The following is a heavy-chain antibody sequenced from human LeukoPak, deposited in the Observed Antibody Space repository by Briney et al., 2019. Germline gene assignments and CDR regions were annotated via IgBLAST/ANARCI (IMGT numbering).Heavy chain of an antibody. Sequence: PGGSLRLSCAASGFTFGSYTMHWVRQAPGKGLEWVAVISYDGSSKYHADSVKGRFTVSRDNSKNTLYLQMNSLRAEDTAVYYCARDNPQYSRSSNWFDPWGQGTLVTVSS. CDR3: ARDNPQYSRSSNWFDP. CDR2: ISYDGSSK. V-gene: IGHV3-30-3*01. J-gene: IGHJ5*02. CDR1: GFTFGSYT. D-gene: IGHD6-13*01.